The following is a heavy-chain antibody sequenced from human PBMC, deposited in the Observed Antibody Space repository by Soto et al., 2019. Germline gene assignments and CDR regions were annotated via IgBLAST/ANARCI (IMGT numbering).Heavy chain of an antibody. CDR3: ATLVYCSRDTCKYYFYYYGMDV. D-gene: IGHD2-2*01. Sequence: GGSLRLSCEASGFSFGSYSMNWVRQAPGKGLEWVSFISGRGTTTYYADSVRGRFTVSRDNAKNSLSLEVNSLRDEDTAVYYCATLVYCSRDTCKYYFYYYGMDVWGQGTTVTVSS. V-gene: IGHV3-48*02. CDR2: ISGRGTTT. J-gene: IGHJ6*02. CDR1: GFSFGSYS.